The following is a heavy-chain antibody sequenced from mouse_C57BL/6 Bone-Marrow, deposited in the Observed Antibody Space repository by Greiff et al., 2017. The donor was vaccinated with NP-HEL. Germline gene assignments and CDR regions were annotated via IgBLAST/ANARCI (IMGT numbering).Heavy chain of an antibody. V-gene: IGHV1-26*01. D-gene: IGHD1-1*01. Sequence: VQLQQSGPELVKPGASVKISCKASGYTFTDYYMNWVKQSHGKSLEWIGDINPNNGGTSYNQKFKGKATLTVDKSSSTAYMELRSLTSEDSAVYYGARSFTTEDYWGQGTTLTVSS. CDR3: ARSFTTEDY. J-gene: IGHJ2*01. CDR1: GYTFTDYY. CDR2: INPNNGGT.